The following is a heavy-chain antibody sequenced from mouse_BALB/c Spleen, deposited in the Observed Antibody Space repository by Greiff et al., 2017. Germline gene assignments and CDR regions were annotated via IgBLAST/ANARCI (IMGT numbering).Heavy chain of an antibody. CDR3: ARGVYYYGSSRFDY. V-gene: IGHV1-14*01. D-gene: IGHD1-1*01. Sequence: VQLKQSGPELVKPGASVKMSCKASGYTFTSYVMHWVKQKPGQGLEWIGYINPYNDGTKYNEKFKGKATLTSDKSSSTAYMELSSLTSEDSAVYYCARGVYYYGSSRFDYWGQGTTLTVSS. J-gene: IGHJ2*01. CDR1: GYTFTSYV. CDR2: INPYNDGT.